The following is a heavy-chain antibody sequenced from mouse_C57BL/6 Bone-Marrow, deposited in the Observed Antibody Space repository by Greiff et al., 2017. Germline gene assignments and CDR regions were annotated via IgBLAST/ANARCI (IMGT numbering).Heavy chain of an antibody. V-gene: IGHV1-81*01. CDR1: GYTFTSYG. J-gene: IGHJ3*01. Sequence: QVQLQQSGAELARPGASVKLSCKASGYTFTSYGISWVKQRTGQGLEWIGEIYPRSGNTYYNEKFKGKATLTADKSSSTAYMELRSLTSEDSAVYFCARPWVVAYWGKGTLVTVSA. CDR3: ARPWVVAY. CDR2: IYPRSGNT.